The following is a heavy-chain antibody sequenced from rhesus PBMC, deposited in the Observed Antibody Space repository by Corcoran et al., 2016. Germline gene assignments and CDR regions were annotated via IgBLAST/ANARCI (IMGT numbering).Heavy chain of an antibody. V-gene: IGHV4-80*01. CDR2: INGNIGST. CDR1: GGSFSSYW. J-gene: IGHJ4*01. D-gene: IGHD6-25*01. CDR3: ARFGAAGLFDY. Sequence: QVQLQESGPGLVKPSETLSLTCAVSGGSFSSYWWSWIRQPPGKGLELIGDINGNIGSTNNNPSLKSRVTISKDASKNQFSLKLSSVTAADTAVYYCARFGAAGLFDYWGQGVLVTVSS.